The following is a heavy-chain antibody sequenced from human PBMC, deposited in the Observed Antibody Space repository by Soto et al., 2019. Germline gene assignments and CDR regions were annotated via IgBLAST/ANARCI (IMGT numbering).Heavy chain of an antibody. J-gene: IGHJ4*02. CDR1: GFTFSSYA. D-gene: IGHD6-19*01. Sequence: GGSLRLSCAASGFTFSSYAMSWVRQAPGKGLEWVSAISGSGGSTYYADSVKGRFTISRDNSKNTLYLQMNSLRAEDTAVYYCAKPPLWDSSGWYPFDYWGQGTLVTVSS. V-gene: IGHV3-23*01. CDR3: AKPPLWDSSGWYPFDY. CDR2: ISGSGGST.